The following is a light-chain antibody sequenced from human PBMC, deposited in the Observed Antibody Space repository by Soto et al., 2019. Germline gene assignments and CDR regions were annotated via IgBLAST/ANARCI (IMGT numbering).Light chain of an antibody. Sequence: DIVMTQSPLSLPVTPGEPASISCRSSQNLLHSNAYNYLDWYLQKPGQSPQLLIYLGSLRAGGVPDRFSGSGSGTDFTLKISRVEAEDVGIYYCVHSLQPPPYTFGQGTKLEIK. CDR3: VHSLQPPPYT. V-gene: IGKV2-28*01. CDR1: QNLLHSNAYNY. CDR2: LGS. J-gene: IGKJ2*01.